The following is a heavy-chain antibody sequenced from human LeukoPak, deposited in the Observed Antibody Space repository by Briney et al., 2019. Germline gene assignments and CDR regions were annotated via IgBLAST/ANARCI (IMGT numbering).Heavy chain of an antibody. CDR2: INQDGSRQ. CDR1: GFTFRNFW. Sequence: GGSLRLSCAASGFTFRNFWMTWVRQAPGKGLQWVANINQDGSRQAYVDSVRGRFSVSRDNGKNSLYLQMNSLRAEDTAVYFCARDPYSSSSFDYWGQGTLVTVSS. J-gene: IGHJ4*02. D-gene: IGHD6-6*01. V-gene: IGHV3-7*01. CDR3: ARDPYSSSSFDY.